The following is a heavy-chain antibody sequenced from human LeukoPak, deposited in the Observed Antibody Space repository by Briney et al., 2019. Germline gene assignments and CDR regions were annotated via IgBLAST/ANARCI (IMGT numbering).Heavy chain of an antibody. CDR2: IYYSGST. J-gene: IGHJ5*02. CDR3: ARLVQHYDILTGYYSQAFGP. Sequence: SETLSLTCTVSGGSISSYYWSWIRQPPGKGLEWIGYIYYSGSTNYNPPLKSRVTISVDTSKNQFSLKLSSVTAADTAVYYCARLVQHYDILTGYYSQAFGPWGQGTLVTVSS. D-gene: IGHD3-9*01. CDR1: GGSISSYY. V-gene: IGHV4-59*08.